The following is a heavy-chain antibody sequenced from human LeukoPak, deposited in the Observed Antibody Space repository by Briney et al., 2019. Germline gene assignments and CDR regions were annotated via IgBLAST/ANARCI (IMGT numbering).Heavy chain of an antibody. CDR3: ARVGYYDYDAFDI. CDR1: GFTFSSYW. V-gene: IGHV3-74*01. D-gene: IGHD3-22*01. J-gene: IGHJ3*02. CDR2: INSDGSST. Sequence: GGSLRLSCAASGFTFSSYWMHWVRQAPGKGLVWVSRINSDGSSTSYADSVKGRFTISRDNAKNTLYLQMNSLRAEDTAVYYCARVGYYDYDAFDIWGQGTMVTVSS.